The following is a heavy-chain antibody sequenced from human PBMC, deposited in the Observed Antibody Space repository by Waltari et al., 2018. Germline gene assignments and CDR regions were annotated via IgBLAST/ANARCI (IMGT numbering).Heavy chain of an antibody. CDR2: ITPYNGNT. Sequence: QVQLVQSGVEVKKPGAAVTVSCKASGYRFTGYGISWVRQAPGQGLEWMGWITPYNGNTDYAQNLQGRVTMTTDTSTTTAYMELRSLRSDDTAVYFCARRGTAIAAANDYWGQGTLVTVSS. V-gene: IGHV1-18*01. CDR3: ARRGTAIAAANDY. CDR1: GYRFTGYG. D-gene: IGHD6-13*01. J-gene: IGHJ4*02.